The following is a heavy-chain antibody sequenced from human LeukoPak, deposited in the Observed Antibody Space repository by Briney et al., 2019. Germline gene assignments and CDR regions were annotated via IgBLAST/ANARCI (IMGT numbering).Heavy chain of an antibody. J-gene: IGHJ6*02. CDR1: GFTFSSYA. CDR3: ARGDYAKVHYYYYYGMDV. Sequence: GGSLRLSCAASGFTFSSYAMSWVRQAPGKGLEWVSAVSGSGGSTYYADSVKGRFTISRDNSENTLYLQMNSLRAEDTAVYYCARGDYAKVHYYYYYGMDVWGQGTTVTVSS. CDR2: VSGSGGST. V-gene: IGHV3-23*01. D-gene: IGHD4-17*01.